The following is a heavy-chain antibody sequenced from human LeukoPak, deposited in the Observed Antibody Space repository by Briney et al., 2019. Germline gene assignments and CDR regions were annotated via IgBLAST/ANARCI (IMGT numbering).Heavy chain of an antibody. CDR1: GFTFSTYS. CDR3: ARDPPYYDGSGYYYDY. Sequence: GGSQRLSCAASGFTFSTYSMNWVRQAPGKGLEWVSSISGSNIYIYYADSVKGRFTISRDNAKNSLYLQLNSLRAEDTAVYYCARDPPYYDGSGYYYDYWGQGTLVTVSS. D-gene: IGHD3-22*01. V-gene: IGHV3-21*01. J-gene: IGHJ4*02. CDR2: ISGSNIYI.